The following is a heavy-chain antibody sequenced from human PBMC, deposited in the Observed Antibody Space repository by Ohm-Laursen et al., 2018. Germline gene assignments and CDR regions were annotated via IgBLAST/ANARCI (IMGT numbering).Heavy chain of an antibody. CDR2: ISGSDHSR. CDR1: GFTFSTYS. D-gene: IGHD3-22*01. J-gene: IGHJ3*02. CDR3: ATTPSYYYDSSGYWGAFDI. Sequence: SLRLSCTASGFTFSTYSMTWVRQAPGKGLEWVSTISGSDHSRSYADSVKGRFTISRDNSKSTLFLQMNSLRAEDTALYYCATTPSYYYDSSGYWGAFDIWGQGTMVTVSS. V-gene: IGHV3-23*01.